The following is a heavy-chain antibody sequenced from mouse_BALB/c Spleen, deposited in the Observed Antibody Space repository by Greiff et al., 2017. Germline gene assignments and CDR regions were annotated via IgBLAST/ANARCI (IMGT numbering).Heavy chain of an antibody. J-gene: IGHJ4*01. Sequence: VQLQQSGPELEKPGASVKISCKASGYSFTGYNMNWVKQSNGKSLEWIGNIDPYYGGTSYNLKFKGKATLTVDKSSSTAYMQLNSLTSEDSAVYYCARGGYYYGRDYYAMDYWGQGTSVTVSS. CDR3: ARGGYYYGRDYYAMDY. CDR2: IDPYYGGT. V-gene: IGHV1-39*01. D-gene: IGHD1-1*01. CDR1: GYSFTGYN.